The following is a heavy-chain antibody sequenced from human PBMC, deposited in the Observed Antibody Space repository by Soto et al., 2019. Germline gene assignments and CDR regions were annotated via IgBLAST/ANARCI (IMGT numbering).Heavy chain of an antibody. CDR2: IYYSGST. Sequence: SEPLSVTWTVSNGSISSGGCYWSSINQHPLKVLEWIWYIYYSGSTYYNPSLKSRVTISVDTSKNQFSLKLSSVTAADTAVYYCAREGGQVASLLNDAFDIWGQGTMVTVSS. CDR1: NGSISSGGCY. V-gene: IGHV4-31*02. CDR3: AREGGQVASLLNDAFDI. J-gene: IGHJ3*02. D-gene: IGHD2-15*01.